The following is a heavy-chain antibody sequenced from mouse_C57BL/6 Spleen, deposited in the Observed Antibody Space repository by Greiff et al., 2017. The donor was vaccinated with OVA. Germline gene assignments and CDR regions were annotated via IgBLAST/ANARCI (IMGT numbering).Heavy chain of an antibody. Sequence: VQLKESGAELVMPGASVKLSCKASGYTFTSYWMHWVKQRPGQGLEWIGEIDPSDSYTNYNQKFKGKSTLTVDKSSSTAYMQLSSLTSEDSAVYYCARFNYGSLDYWGQGTTLTVSS. D-gene: IGHD1-1*01. V-gene: IGHV1-69*01. CDR2: IDPSDSYT. CDR3: ARFNYGSLDY. CDR1: GYTFTSYW. J-gene: IGHJ2*01.